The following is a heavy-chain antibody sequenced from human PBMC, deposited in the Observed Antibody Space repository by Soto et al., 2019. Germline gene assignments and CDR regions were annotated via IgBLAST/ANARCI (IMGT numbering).Heavy chain of an antibody. CDR2: ISWNSGSI. V-gene: IGHV3-9*01. J-gene: IGHJ3*02. D-gene: IGHD3-22*01. CDR3: AKATSYYDSSGYYFHAFDI. Sequence: EVQLVESGGGLVQPGRSLRLSCAASGFTFDDYAMHWVRQAPGKGLEWVSGISWNSGSIGYADSVKGRFTISRDNAKNSLYLQMNSLRAEDTALYYCAKATSYYDSSGYYFHAFDIWGQGTMVTVSS. CDR1: GFTFDDYA.